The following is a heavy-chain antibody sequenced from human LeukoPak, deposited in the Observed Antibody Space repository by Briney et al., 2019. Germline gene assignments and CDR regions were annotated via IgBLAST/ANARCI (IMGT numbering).Heavy chain of an antibody. CDR3: ARSYGSGMGQHFDY. J-gene: IGHJ4*02. CDR1: GYTFSSYY. D-gene: IGHD3-10*01. CDR2: INTSGGNT. Sequence: ASVKVSCKASGYTFSSYYVHWVRQAPGQGLEWMGMINTSGGNTSYAHKFQGRVTMTRDTSTSTVYMELSSLRSEDTAVYYCARSYGSGMGQHFDYWGQGTLVTVSS. V-gene: IGHV1-46*01.